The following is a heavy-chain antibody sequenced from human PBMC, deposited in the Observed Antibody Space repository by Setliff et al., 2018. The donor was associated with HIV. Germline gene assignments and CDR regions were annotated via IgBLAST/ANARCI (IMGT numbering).Heavy chain of an antibody. D-gene: IGHD1-1*01. CDR2: VNHDENT. CDR3: ARWHQLALGSYYYMDV. V-gene: IGHV4-34*01. CDR1: GGSFSGYY. J-gene: IGHJ6*03. Sequence: PSETLSLTCAVYGGSFSGYYWSWIRQPPKKGLEWIGEVNHDENTNYNPSLKSRLAISLDRSKNHFSLKLTSVTAADTAVYFCARWHQLALGSYYYMDVWGRGTTVTVSS.